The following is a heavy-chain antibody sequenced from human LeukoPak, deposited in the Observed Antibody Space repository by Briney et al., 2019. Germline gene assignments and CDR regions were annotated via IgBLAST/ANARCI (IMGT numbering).Heavy chain of an antibody. CDR3: GSYRRAYDV. D-gene: IGHD1-26*01. Sequence: QSGGSLRLSCAASGLTVSTTSMTWVRQAPGKGLGWVSDILDDGRIYYADSVKGRFTISRDHSQNKVNLQMDNLRAEDAAIYYCGSYRRAYDVWGQGTVVTVAS. CDR2: ILDDGRI. J-gene: IGHJ3*01. V-gene: IGHV3-53*01. CDR1: GLTVSTTS.